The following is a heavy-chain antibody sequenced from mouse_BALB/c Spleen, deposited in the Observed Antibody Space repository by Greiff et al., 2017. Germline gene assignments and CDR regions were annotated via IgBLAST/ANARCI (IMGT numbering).Heavy chain of an antibody. Sequence: QVQLKQSGAELVRPGSSVKISCKASGYAFSSYWMNWVKQRPGQGLEWIGQIYPGDGDTNYNGKFKGKATLTADKSSSTAYMQLSSLTSEDSAVYFCARGVGGDAMDYWGQGTSVTVSS. V-gene: IGHV1-80*01. CDR1: GYAFSSYW. J-gene: IGHJ4*01. CDR3: ARGVGGDAMDY. D-gene: IGHD1-1*02. CDR2: IYPGDGDT.